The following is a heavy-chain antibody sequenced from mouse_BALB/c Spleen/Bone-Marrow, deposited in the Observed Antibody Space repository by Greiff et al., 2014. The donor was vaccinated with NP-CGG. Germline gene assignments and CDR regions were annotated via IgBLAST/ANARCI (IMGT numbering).Heavy chain of an antibody. CDR1: GYTFTSYT. J-gene: IGHJ3*01. CDR3: AREARTGAWFAY. V-gene: IGHV1-4*01. CDR2: IIPTSDYT. D-gene: IGHD4-1*01. Sequence: QGQLKQSGGEMARPGASGKMSCKASGYTFTSYTVQGIRKRPGQGLEWIGYIIPTSDYTNYNQKFKDKATLTADKSSSTAYMQLSSLTSEDFAVYYCAREARTGAWFAYWGQGTLVTVSA.